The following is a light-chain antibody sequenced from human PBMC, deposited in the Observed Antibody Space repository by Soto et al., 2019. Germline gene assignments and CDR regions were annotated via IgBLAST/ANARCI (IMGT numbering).Light chain of an antibody. CDR3: QQYCSSTRT. J-gene: IGKJ1*01. Sequence: EIVLTQSPGTLSLSPGERATLSCRASQSVSYNYLAWYQQKPGQAPRLLIYGVSSKSTVIPDRFSGSGSWTDFTHTISRLEPEDFAVDFCQQYCSSTRTFGQGTKVEIK. V-gene: IGKV3-20*01. CDR2: GVS. CDR1: QSVSYNY.